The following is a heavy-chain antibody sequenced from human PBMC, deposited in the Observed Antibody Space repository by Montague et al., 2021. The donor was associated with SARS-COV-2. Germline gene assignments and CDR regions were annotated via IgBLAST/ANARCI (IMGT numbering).Heavy chain of an antibody. J-gene: IGHJ4*02. CDR1: GDSISSYY. D-gene: IGHD1-1*01. Sequence: SETLSLTCEVSGDSISSYYWSWIRQSPGKGLEWIGYVHYTGSSKYTPSLKTRVTLSLDTPKNHFSLKSRSVTAADTAIYYCARAQNTCFIANCVNYFDVWGRGALVTVSS. CDR2: VHYTGSS. V-gene: IGHV4-59*01. CDR3: ARAQNTCFIANCVNYFDV.